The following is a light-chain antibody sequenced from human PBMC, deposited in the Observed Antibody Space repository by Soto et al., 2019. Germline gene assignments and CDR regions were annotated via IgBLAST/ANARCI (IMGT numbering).Light chain of an antibody. J-gene: IGKJ1*01. CDR2: GAS. Sequence: EPVMAQSSATLSLSPGERATLSCRASQTVSTNLAWYQQKPGQAPRLLISGASTRATGIPARFSGSGSGTEFTLTISSLQSEDFAVYYCQQYNNWPPWTFGQGTKVDIK. CDR3: QQYNNWPPWT. CDR1: QTVSTN. V-gene: IGKV3D-15*01.